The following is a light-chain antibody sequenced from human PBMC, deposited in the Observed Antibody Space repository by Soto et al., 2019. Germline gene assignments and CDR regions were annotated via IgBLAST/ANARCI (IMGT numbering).Light chain of an antibody. CDR1: QGISSW. CDR2: AAS. J-gene: IGKJ5*01. Sequence: DIQMTQSPSSVSASVGDRVTITCRASQGISSWLAWYQQKPGKAPELLMFAASSLQSGVPSRFSGSGSGTEFILTISRLETEDFAVFYCQQYGTSEIIFGQGTRLEIK. CDR3: QQYGTSEII. V-gene: IGKV1-12*01.